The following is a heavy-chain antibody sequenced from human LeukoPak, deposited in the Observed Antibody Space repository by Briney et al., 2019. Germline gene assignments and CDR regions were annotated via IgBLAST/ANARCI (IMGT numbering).Heavy chain of an antibody. V-gene: IGHV4-59*08. CDR1: GGSISSYY. Sequence: SETLSLTCTVSGGSISSYYWSWIRQPPGKGLEWIGYIYYSGSTNYNPSLKSRVTISVDTSKNQFSLKLSSVTAADTAVYYCARFNRYCSGGSCYEPFDYWGQGTLVTVSS. D-gene: IGHD2-15*01. CDR3: ARFNRYCSGGSCYEPFDY. CDR2: IYYSGST. J-gene: IGHJ4*02.